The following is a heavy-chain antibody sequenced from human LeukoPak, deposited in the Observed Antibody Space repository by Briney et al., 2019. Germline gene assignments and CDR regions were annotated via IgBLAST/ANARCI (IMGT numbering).Heavy chain of an antibody. V-gene: IGHV4-34*01. Sequence: SETLSLTCAVYGGSFSGYYWSWIRQPPGKGLEWIGEINHSGSTNYNPSLKSRVTISVDTSKNQFSLKLSSVTAADTAVYYCASRFTMVRGAIRYFDYWGQGTLVTVSS. CDR1: GGSFSGYY. CDR3: ASRFTMVRGAIRYFDY. D-gene: IGHD3-10*01. J-gene: IGHJ4*02. CDR2: INHSGST.